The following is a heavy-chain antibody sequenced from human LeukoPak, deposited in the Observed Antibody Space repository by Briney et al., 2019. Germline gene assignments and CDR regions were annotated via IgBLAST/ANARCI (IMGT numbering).Heavy chain of an antibody. V-gene: IGHV4-30-2*01. CDR3: ARVGSGYDYFDY. CDR1: GGSISSGGYS. CDR2: IYHSGST. Sequence: SQTLSLTCAVSGGSISSGGYSWSWIRQPPGKGLEWIGYIYHSGSTYYNPSLKSRVTISVDRSKNQFSLKLSSVTAADTAVYYCARVGSGYDYFDYWGQGTLVTVSS. J-gene: IGHJ4*02. D-gene: IGHD3-22*01.